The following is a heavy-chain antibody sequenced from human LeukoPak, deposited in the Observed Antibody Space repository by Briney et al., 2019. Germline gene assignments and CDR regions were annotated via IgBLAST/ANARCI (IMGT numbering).Heavy chain of an antibody. Sequence: SEXLSLTCTVSGYSISSGYYWGWIRQPPGKGLEWIGSIYHSGSTYYNPSLKSRVTISVDTSKNQFSLKLSSVTAADTAVYYCARDIVVVPAALHWFDPWGQGTLVTVSS. CDR3: ARDIVVVPAALHWFDP. J-gene: IGHJ5*02. D-gene: IGHD2-2*02. CDR2: IYHSGST. CDR1: GYSISSGYY. V-gene: IGHV4-38-2*02.